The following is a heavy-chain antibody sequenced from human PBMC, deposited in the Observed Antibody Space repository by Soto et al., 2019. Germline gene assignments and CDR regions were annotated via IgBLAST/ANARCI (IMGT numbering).Heavy chain of an antibody. D-gene: IGHD2-15*01. CDR2: IYYSGST. CDR1: GGSISSSSYY. J-gene: IGHJ6*03. Sequence: SETLSLTCTVSGGSISSSSYYWGWIRQPPGKGLEWIGSIYYSGSTYYNPSLKGRVTISVDTSKNQFSLQLSSVTAADTAVYYGASRYCSGGSCYRPYYYYYYMDVWGKGTTVTVSS. V-gene: IGHV4-39*01. CDR3: ASRYCSGGSCYRPYYYYYYMDV.